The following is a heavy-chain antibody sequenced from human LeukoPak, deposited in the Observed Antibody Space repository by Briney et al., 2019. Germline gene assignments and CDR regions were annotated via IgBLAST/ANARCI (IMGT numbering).Heavy chain of an antibody. Sequence: PGGSLRLSCVGSGFTLSRSWMTWVRQAPGKGLEWVANIKQDGSEIHYLDSVKGRFTISRDNAKNSLYLQMNNLRAEDTAVYYCAKGSGFLFDYCGQGTLVTVSS. V-gene: IGHV3-7*01. J-gene: IGHJ4*02. CDR1: GFTLSRSW. CDR3: AKGSGFLFDY. D-gene: IGHD1-26*01. CDR2: IKQDGSEI.